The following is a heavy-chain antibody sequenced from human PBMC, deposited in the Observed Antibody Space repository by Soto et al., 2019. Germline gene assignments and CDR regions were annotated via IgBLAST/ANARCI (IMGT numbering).Heavy chain of an antibody. CDR1: GFSLSTSGVG. D-gene: IGHD3-22*01. CDR2: IWWDDNK. V-gene: IGHV2-5*02. Sequence: QITLKESGPTLVKPTQTLTLTCTFSGFSLSTSGVGVGWIRQPPGKALEWLTLIWWDDNKRYNPSLNSRLTIIRDPSKHLVVLPMTNMAPVDPCTFSCAHTRSGNYYWVDSLGPGTLGTASS. CDR3: AHTRSGNYYWVDS. J-gene: IGHJ5*01.